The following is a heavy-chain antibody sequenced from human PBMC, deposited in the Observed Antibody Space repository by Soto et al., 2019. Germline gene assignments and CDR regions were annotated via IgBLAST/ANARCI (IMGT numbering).Heavy chain of an antibody. D-gene: IGHD2-2*01. Sequence: ASVKVSCKASNYTFITYGITWVRQAPGQGLEWVGWITPYNGNTNYGQNFQGRVTMTADTSTSTAYMELGSLTADDTAVYYCARDTSFYFDYWGQGTRVTVSS. J-gene: IGHJ4*02. CDR3: ARDTSFYFDY. CDR2: ITPYNGNT. V-gene: IGHV1-18*01. CDR1: NYTFITYG.